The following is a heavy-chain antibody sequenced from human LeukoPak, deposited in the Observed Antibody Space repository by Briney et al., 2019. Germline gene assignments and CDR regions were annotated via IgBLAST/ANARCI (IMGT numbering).Heavy chain of an antibody. CDR3: AKVYDCSGYYDTLDY. CDR2: ISGSGGSI. Sequence: GGSLRLACAASGFTFSSYAMSWVRQAPGKGLEWVSAISGSGGSIYYADSVKGRFTISRDNSKNTLYLQMNSLRAEDTAVYYCAKVYDCSGYYDTLDYWGQGTLVTVSS. V-gene: IGHV3-23*01. J-gene: IGHJ4*02. D-gene: IGHD3-22*01. CDR1: GFTFSSYA.